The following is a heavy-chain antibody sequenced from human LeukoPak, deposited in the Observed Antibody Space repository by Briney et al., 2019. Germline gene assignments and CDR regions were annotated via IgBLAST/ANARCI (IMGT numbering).Heavy chain of an antibody. CDR3: AKVPGDGRPGY. CDR1: GFPFSTYG. D-gene: IGHD2-21*01. V-gene: IGHV3-30*18. CDR2: ISHDGSDK. J-gene: IGHJ4*02. Sequence: PGGSLGLSCAASGFPFSTYGLNWVRQAPGKGLEWVAVISHDGSDKYYADSVKGRFTISRDNSKNTLYLQMTSLRPEDTALYYCAKVPGDGRPGYWGQGIMVTVSS.